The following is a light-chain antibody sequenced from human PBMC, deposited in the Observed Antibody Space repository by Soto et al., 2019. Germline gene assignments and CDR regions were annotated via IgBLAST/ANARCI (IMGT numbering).Light chain of an antibody. CDR2: GAS. V-gene: IGKV1-9*01. J-gene: IGKJ5*01. CDR1: QDISSY. Sequence: DIQLTQSPSFLSASVGDRVTITCRASQDISSYLGWYQQKPGEAPKLLIYGASTLQSGVPSRFSGSGSGTEFTLTISSLQPEDFASYYCQQLNSYLFTFGQGTRLEMK. CDR3: QQLNSYLFT.